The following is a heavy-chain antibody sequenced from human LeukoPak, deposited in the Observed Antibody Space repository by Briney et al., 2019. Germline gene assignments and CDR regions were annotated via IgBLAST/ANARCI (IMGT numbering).Heavy chain of an antibody. J-gene: IGHJ4*02. V-gene: IGHV4-59*01. CDR3: ARDRDSSGWFDY. D-gene: IGHD6-19*01. Sequence: SETLSLTCTVSGGSISGFYWGWIRQPPGKGLEWIGFIYYSGSANYNPSLKSRATMSVDMSKNQFSLKLSSVTAADTAFYYCARDRDSSGWFDYWGQGALVTVSS. CDR2: IYYSGSA. CDR1: GGSISGFY.